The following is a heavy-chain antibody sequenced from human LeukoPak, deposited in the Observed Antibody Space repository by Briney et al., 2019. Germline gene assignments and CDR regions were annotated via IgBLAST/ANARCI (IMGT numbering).Heavy chain of an antibody. J-gene: IGHJ4*02. CDR1: RYSISSGYY. D-gene: IGHD5-18*01. Sequence: SETLSFTCAVSRYSISSGYYWGWIRQPPGKGLEWIGSIYHSGSTYYNPSLKSRVTISVDTSKNQFSLKMSSVTAADTAVYYCASGYNYGYPFDSWGQGTLVTVSS. CDR3: ASGYNYGYPFDS. V-gene: IGHV4-38-2*01. CDR2: IYHSGST.